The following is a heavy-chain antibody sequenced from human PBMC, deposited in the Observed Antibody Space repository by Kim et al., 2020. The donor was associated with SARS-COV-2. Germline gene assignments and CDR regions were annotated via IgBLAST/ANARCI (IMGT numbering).Heavy chain of an antibody. CDR1: GGSISSGGYY. Sequence: SETLSLTCTVSGGSISSGGYYWSWIRQHPGKGLEWIGYIYYSGSTYYNPSLKSRVTISVDTSKNQFSLKLSSVTAADTAVYYCAREDQLGWFDPWGQGTLVTVSS. CDR2: IYYSGST. J-gene: IGHJ5*02. V-gene: IGHV4-31*03. CDR3: AREDQLGWFDP. D-gene: IGHD7-27*01.